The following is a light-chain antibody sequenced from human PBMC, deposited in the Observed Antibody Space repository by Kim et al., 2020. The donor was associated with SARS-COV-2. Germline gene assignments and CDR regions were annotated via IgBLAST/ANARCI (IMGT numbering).Light chain of an antibody. CDR1: QSLVHSDGNTY. J-gene: IGKJ3*01. CDR2: KVS. CDR3: MGATHWPFT. Sequence: DVVMTQSPLSLPVTLGQPASISCRSSQSLVHSDGNTYLIWFQQRPGQSPRRLIYKVSNRDSGVPDRFSGSGSGTDFTLKISRVEAEEVGIYYCMGATHWPFTFGPGTKVDIK. V-gene: IGKV2-30*02.